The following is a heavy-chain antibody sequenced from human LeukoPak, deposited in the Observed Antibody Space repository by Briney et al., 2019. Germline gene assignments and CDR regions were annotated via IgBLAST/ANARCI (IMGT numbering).Heavy chain of an antibody. J-gene: IGHJ4*02. V-gene: IGHV3-11*05. CDR3: AKDMCSSCPFDY. CDR1: GFAFSDYY. D-gene: IGHD6-13*01. Sequence: GGSLRLSCAASGFAFSDYYMSWIRQAPGKGLEWVSSISSSSSYIYYADSVKGRFTISRDNAKNSLYLQMNSLRAEDTAVYYCAKDMCSSCPFDYWGQGILVTVSA. CDR2: ISSSSSYI.